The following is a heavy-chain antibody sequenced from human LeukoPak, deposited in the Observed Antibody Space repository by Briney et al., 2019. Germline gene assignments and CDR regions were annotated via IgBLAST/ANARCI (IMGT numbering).Heavy chain of an antibody. CDR3: AREAVISGWSGDMDV. CDR2: IWADGSNH. Sequence: SLRLSCTASASTFTTYGFHWVRQAPGKGLEWVALIWADGSNHFSADSVKGRVNMARDNAKNTVYLQMDSLRVDDTAVYFCAREAVISGWSGDMDVWGQGTTVTVSS. CDR1: ASTFTTYG. V-gene: IGHV3-33*01. J-gene: IGHJ6*02. D-gene: IGHD6-19*01.